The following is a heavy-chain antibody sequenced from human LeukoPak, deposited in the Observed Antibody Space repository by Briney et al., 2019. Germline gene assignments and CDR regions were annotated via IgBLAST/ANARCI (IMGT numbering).Heavy chain of an antibody. CDR2: IHYSGST. CDR3: ARHLEAVAVSVDY. V-gene: IGHV4-39*01. CDR1: GGSISGSSYY. Sequence: SETLTLTCTVSGGSISGSSYYWGWIRQPPGKGLEWIGSIHYSGSTYYNPSLKSRVTISVDTSKNQFSLKLSSVTAADTAVYYCARHLEAVAVSVDYWGQGTLVTVSS. J-gene: IGHJ4*02. D-gene: IGHD6-19*01.